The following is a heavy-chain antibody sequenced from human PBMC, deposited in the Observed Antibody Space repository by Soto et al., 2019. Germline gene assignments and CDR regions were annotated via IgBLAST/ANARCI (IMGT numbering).Heavy chain of an antibody. CDR1: GYTFTNYW. J-gene: IGHJ4*02. Sequence: VQLVRSGAEVKKPGESLKISCKGSGYTFTNYWIAWLRQMPGKGLEWMGIIDPSDSETRYSPSFQGQVTISAHRSISTAYLQWSSLKDSDTAMYYCARWQLVRKYYFDFWGQGTLVTVSS. CDR3: ARWQLVRKYYFDF. CDR2: IDPSDSET. D-gene: IGHD6-6*01. V-gene: IGHV5-51*01.